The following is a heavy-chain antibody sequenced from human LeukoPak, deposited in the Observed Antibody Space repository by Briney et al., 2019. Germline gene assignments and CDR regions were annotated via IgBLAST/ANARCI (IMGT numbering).Heavy chain of an antibody. CDR3: AKSDGSGSYFDY. CDR2: VYHTGNT. J-gene: IGHJ4*02. CDR1: GGSIRNYY. D-gene: IGHD3-10*01. V-gene: IGHV4-59*03. Sequence: PSEXXSLTCTVSGGSIRNYYWSWIRQPPGKGLEWIGYVYHTGNTKYNASLESRATISIDTSQNQFSLKLSSVTAADSAVYYCAKSDGSGSYFDYWGQGTLVTVS.